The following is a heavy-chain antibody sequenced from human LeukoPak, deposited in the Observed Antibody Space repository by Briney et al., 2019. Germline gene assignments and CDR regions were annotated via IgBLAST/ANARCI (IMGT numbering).Heavy chain of an antibody. Sequence: GGSLRLSCAASGFTFSSYGMHWVRQAPGKGRDWGAVISYDGSNKYYADSVKGRFTISRDNSKNTLYLQMNSLRAEDTAVYYCAKDHSITFGGVINPDYWGQGTLVTVSS. CDR3: AKDHSITFGGVINPDY. J-gene: IGHJ4*02. CDR1: GFTFSSYG. V-gene: IGHV3-30*18. CDR2: ISYDGSNK. D-gene: IGHD3-16*02.